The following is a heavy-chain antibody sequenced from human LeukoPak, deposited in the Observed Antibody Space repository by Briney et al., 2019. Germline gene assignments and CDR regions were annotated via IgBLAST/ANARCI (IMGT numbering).Heavy chain of an antibody. CDR2: IIPIFGTA. V-gene: IGHV1-69*01. Sequence: SVKVSCKASGGTFSSYAISRVRQAPGQGLEWMGGIIPIFGTANYAQKFQGRVTITADESTSTAYMELSSLRSEDTAVYYCAREVGMATIYGEAFDIWGQGTMVTVSS. D-gene: IGHD5-24*01. CDR3: AREVGMATIYGEAFDI. J-gene: IGHJ3*02. CDR1: GGTFSSYA.